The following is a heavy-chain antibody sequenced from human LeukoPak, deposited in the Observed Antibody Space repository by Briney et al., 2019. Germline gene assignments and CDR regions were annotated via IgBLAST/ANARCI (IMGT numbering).Heavy chain of an antibody. Sequence: PSETLSLTCTVSGGSISSYYWSWIRQPPGKGLEWIGYIYYSGSTNYNPSLKSRVTISVDTSENQFSLKLSSVTAADTAVYYCARHGSAGLEYFQHWGQGTLVTVSS. CDR1: GGSISSYY. V-gene: IGHV4-59*01. J-gene: IGHJ1*01. CDR2: IYYSGST. CDR3: ARHGSAGLEYFQH.